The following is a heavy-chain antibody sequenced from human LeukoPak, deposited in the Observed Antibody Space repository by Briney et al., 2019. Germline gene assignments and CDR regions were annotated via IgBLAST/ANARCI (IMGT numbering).Heavy chain of an antibody. Sequence: SETLSLTCAVYGGSFSGYYWSWIRQPPGKGLEWIGEINHSGSTNYNPSLKSRVTISVDTSKNQFSLKLSSVTATDTAVYYCARAIEVGAMTPFDYWGQGTLVTVSS. V-gene: IGHV4-34*01. CDR3: ARAIEVGAMTPFDY. D-gene: IGHD1-26*01. CDR2: INHSGST. J-gene: IGHJ4*02. CDR1: GGSFSGYY.